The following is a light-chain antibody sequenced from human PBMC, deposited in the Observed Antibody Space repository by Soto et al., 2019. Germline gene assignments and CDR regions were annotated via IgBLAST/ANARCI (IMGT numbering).Light chain of an antibody. J-gene: IGLJ1*01. Sequence: QSVLTQPPSVSGAPGQRVPFSCTGSSSNIGANHDVHWYQQLPGTAPKLLIYDNSNRPSGVPDRFSGSKSGTSASLAITGLQAEDEADYYCQSYDSSLGYVFGTGTKVTVL. V-gene: IGLV1-40*01. CDR2: DNS. CDR3: QSYDSSLGYV. CDR1: SSNIGANHD.